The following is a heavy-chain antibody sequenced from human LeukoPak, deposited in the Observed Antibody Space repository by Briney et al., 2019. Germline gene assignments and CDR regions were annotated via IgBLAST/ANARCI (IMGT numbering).Heavy chain of an antibody. J-gene: IGHJ6*03. V-gene: IGHV3-20*04. Sequence: GGSLRLSCAASGFTFDDYAMNWVRQVPGRGLEWVSGINWNGRITEYADSVKDRFTISRQNTKNSLYLYMNNLGGEDTALYFCARGSVQLWLRDTYYYMGVWGKGTTVTVSS. CDR1: GFTFDDYA. D-gene: IGHD5-18*01. CDR3: ARGSVQLWLRDTYYYMGV. CDR2: INWNGRIT.